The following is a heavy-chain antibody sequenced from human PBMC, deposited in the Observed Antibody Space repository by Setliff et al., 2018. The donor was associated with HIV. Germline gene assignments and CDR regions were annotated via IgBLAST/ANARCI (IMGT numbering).Heavy chain of an antibody. CDR2: IRSKSYGETT. CDR1: GFTFGDYA. V-gene: IGHV3-49*04. D-gene: IGHD2-8*01. Sequence: HPGGSLRLSCTASGFTFGDYAMSWVRQAPGKGLEWVGFIRSKSYGETTEYAASLKGRFVISRDDSISTAYLQMNSLKNEDTAVYYCARVEMVYVFPYYYYYYMDVWGKGTTVTVSS. CDR3: ARVEMVYVFPYYYYYYMDV. J-gene: IGHJ6*03.